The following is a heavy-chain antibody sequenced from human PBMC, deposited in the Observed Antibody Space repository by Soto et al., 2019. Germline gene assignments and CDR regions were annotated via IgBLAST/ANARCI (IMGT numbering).Heavy chain of an antibody. CDR2: TYYRSKWYN. CDR3: ARDLAWYCSGGSCSTYYFDY. D-gene: IGHD2-15*01. V-gene: IGHV6-1*01. J-gene: IGHJ4*02. CDR1: GDSVSSTSAA. Sequence: SQTLSLTCSISGDSVSSTSAAWNWIRQSPSRGLEWLGRTYYRSKWYNDYEVSVKSRITINPVTSKNQFSLQLNSVSPEDTAVYYCARDLAWYCSGGSCSTYYFDYWGQGTLVTVSS.